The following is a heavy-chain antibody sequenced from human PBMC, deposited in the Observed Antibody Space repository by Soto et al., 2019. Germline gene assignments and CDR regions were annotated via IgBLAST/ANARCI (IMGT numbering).Heavy chain of an antibody. D-gene: IGHD6-19*01. CDR2: ITHSGSS. J-gene: IGHJ4*02. V-gene: IGHV4-34*01. CDR3: ARGATSSGWFRVPPVFDY. CDR1: GGSFSGYS. Sequence: QVQLQQWGAGLLKPSETLSLSCAVYGGSFSGYSWNWIRQPPGKGLEWIGEITHSGSSNYNPSLKSRVTIAVDTSKNQFSLKLSSVTAADTAVSYCARGATSSGWFRVPPVFDYWGQGPLVTVSS.